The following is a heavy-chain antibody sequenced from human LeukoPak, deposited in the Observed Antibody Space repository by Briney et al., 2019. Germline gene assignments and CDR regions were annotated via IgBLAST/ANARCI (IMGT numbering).Heavy chain of an antibody. D-gene: IGHD4/OR15-4a*01. CDR1: GFIFSNYA. J-gene: IGHJ4*02. V-gene: IGHV3-23*01. CDR2: ISGDAGSI. Sequence: PGGSLRLSCAASGFIFSNYAMTWVRQAPGKGLEWVSSISGDAGSIYYIDSVRGRFTISRDSSKNTLFLQMNSLRAEDTGMYYCAKYGAPGWSGYCDYWGQGTLVTVSS. CDR3: AKYGAPGWSGYCDY.